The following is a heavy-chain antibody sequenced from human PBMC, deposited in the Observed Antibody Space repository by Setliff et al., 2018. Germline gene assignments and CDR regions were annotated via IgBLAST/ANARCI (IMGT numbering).Heavy chain of an antibody. Sequence: PSETLSLTCAVYGDSFSDYYWSWVRQAPGKGLEWVANINQGGGAQFYVDSVQGRFTISRDNAKNSLYLQMNSLRTEDTAVYYCFGAGTCSYWGQGTLVTVSS. J-gene: IGHJ4*02. D-gene: IGHD3-10*01. CDR1: GDSFSDYY. V-gene: IGHV3-7*01. CDR2: INQGGGAQ. CDR3: FGAGTCSY.